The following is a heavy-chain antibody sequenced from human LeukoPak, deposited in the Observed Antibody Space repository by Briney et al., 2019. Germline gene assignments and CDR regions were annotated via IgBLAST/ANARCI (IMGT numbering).Heavy chain of an antibody. Sequence: ASVKVSCKASGYTFTGYYMHWVRQAPGQGLEWMGWINPSSGGTNYAQKFQGRVTMTRDTSISTAYMELSRLRSDDTAVYYCARGEHYYYYYMDVWGKGTTVTVSS. J-gene: IGHJ6*03. CDR3: ARGEHYYYYYMDV. V-gene: IGHV1-2*02. CDR1: GYTFTGYY. CDR2: INPSSGGT. D-gene: IGHD1-1*01.